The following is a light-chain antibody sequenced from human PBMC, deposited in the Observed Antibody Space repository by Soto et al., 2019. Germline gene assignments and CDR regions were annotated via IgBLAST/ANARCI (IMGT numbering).Light chain of an antibody. CDR3: QQDNSMLS. J-gene: IGKJ4*01. CDR2: DAF. Sequence: DIQMTQSPSSLSASVGDRATIACQSSHDVSRNLNWFQQKPGEAPKLLIYDAFNLERGVPSRFSASGSGTDFTFTIGSLQPGDVATYYWQQDNSMLSFGGGTEIELK. CDR1: HDVSRN. V-gene: IGKV1-33*01.